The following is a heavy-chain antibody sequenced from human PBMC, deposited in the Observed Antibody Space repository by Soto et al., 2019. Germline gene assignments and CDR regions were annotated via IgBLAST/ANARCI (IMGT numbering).Heavy chain of an antibody. D-gene: IGHD6-13*01. V-gene: IGHV1-8*01. CDR1: GYTFTSYD. J-gene: IGHJ6*03. CDR3: ARVFRSRVHTRYYYYYYYMDA. Sequence: GASVKVSCKASGYTFTSYDINWGRQATGQGLEWMGWMNPNSGNTGYAQKFQGRVTMTRNTSISTAYMELSSLRSEDTAVYYCARVFRSRVHTRYYYYYYYMDAWGKGTTVTVSS. CDR2: MNPNSGNT.